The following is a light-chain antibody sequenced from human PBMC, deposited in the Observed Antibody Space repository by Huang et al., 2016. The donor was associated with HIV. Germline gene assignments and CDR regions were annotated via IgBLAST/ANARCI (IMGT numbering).Light chain of an antibody. Sequence: EIVMTQSPATLSVSPGERVTLSCRANRSVSSNLAWYQQRHGQAPRLIIDGSSTRAPGIPARFSGSGSVTDFSLTISSLQSEDFALYYCHQYNNWLLSFGGGTRV. J-gene: IGKJ4*01. CDR3: HQYNNWLLS. CDR2: GSS. CDR1: RSVSSN. V-gene: IGKV3-15*01.